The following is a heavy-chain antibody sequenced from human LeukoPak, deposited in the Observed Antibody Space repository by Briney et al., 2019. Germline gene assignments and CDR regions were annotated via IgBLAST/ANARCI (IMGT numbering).Heavy chain of an antibody. J-gene: IGHJ4*02. V-gene: IGHV1-46*01. CDR1: VHTFTGYY. D-gene: IGHD3-16*02. CDR2: INPSGGST. CDR3: ARLTFGGVIVVDY. Sequence: ASVKVSCKASVHTFTGYYMHWVRQAPGQGLEWMGIINPSGGSTSYAQKFQGRVTMTRDMSTSTVYMELSSLRSEDTAVYYCARLTFGGVIVVDYWGQGTLVTVSS.